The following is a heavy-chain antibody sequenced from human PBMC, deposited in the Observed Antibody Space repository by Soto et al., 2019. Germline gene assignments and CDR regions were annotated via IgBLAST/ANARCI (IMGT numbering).Heavy chain of an antibody. CDR1: GGSVSSGSYY. J-gene: IGHJ6*02. CDR3: ARETRYYDFWSGYPSDYYYGMDV. CDR2: IYYSGST. V-gene: IGHV4-61*01. Sequence: QVQLQESGPGLVKPSETLSLTCTVSGGSVSSGSYYWSWIRQPPGKGLEWIGYIYYSGSTNYNPSLQRRVTISDDTSKNQISLKLSSVTAADTAVYYCARETRYYDFWSGYPSDYYYGMDVWGQGTTVTVSS. D-gene: IGHD3-3*01.